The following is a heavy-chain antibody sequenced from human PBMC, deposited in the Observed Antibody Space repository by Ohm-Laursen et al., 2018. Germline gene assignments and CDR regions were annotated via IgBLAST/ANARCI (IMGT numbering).Heavy chain of an antibody. D-gene: IGHD3-9*01. V-gene: IGHV3-23*01. CDR3: ARVRSVRYYYWYFDL. CDR2: IDYSGGAT. J-gene: IGHJ2*01. Sequence: SLRLSCTASGFTFSSSAMSWVRQAPGKGLERVSAIDYSGGATYYADSVKGRFTVSRDNAKNSLYLQMNSLRAEDTAVYYCARVRSVRYYYWYFDLWGQGTLVTVSS. CDR1: GFTFSSSA.